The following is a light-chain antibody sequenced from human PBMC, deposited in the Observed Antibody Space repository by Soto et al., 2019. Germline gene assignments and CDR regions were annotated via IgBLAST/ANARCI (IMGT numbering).Light chain of an antibody. CDR1: QSVSSD. Sequence: EIVMTQSPATLSVSPGERATLSCRASQSVSSDLAWYHQKPGQAPRLLIYDASTRATGIPARFSGSGSGTDFTLTINSLQSEDFAVYYCQQYNNWPRTFGQGTKVEIK. V-gene: IGKV3-15*01. CDR2: DAS. J-gene: IGKJ1*01. CDR3: QQYNNWPRT.